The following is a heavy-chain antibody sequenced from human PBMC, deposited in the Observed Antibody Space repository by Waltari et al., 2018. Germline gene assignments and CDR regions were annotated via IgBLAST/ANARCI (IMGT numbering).Heavy chain of an antibody. Sequence: QVQLVQSGPEVREPGASVTGSCQAAGTTFASYDINWVRQAPGEGLEWIGWMNPNNGDTAFAQKFQGRVTLARNTSISTAYMELSSLTSDDTAMYYCATGPAAWWAFDVWGQGTMVAVSS. CDR2: MNPNNGDT. CDR1: GTTFASYD. V-gene: IGHV1-8*01. J-gene: IGHJ3*01. D-gene: IGHD2-8*02. CDR3: ATGPAAWWAFDV.